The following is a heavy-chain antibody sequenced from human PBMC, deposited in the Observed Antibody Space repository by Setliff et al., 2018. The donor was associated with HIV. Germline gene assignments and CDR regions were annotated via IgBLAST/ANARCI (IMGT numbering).Heavy chain of an antibody. CDR2: FYYGGST. CDR1: GDSIGTYY. CDR3: ARAGSAGRLRAIDS. J-gene: IGHJ4*02. D-gene: IGHD6-13*01. V-gene: IGHV4-59*01. Sequence: ASETLSLTCSVSGDSIGTYYWNWIRQTPGKRLEWIGFFYYGGSTNYNPSLKSRVTISIDSSKKQFSLRLSSVTAADTAMYYCARAGSAGRLRAIDSWAQGTLVTVSS.